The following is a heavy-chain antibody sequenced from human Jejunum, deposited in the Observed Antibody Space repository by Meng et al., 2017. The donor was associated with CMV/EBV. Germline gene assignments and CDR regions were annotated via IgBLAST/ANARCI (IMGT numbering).Heavy chain of an antibody. CDR1: FGDYT. V-gene: IGHV3-69-1*02. J-gene: IGHJ5*02. CDR2: ISATGSAK. CDR3: ARASDTYDNSPYYKRWLDT. Sequence: FGDYTINWVRQAPGKGPEWVSFISATGSAKYYAESVRGRFIIDRDNGKNSVSLLMRSLSVEDSGIYYCARASDTYDNSPYYKRWLDTWGQGTLVTVSS. D-gene: IGHD3-22*01.